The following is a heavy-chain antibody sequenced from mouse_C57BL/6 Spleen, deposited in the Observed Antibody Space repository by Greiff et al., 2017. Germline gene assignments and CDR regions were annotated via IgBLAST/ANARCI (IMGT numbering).Heavy chain of an antibody. CDR1: GYTFTDYY. D-gene: IGHD1-1*01. Sequence: EVQLQQSGPVLVKPGASVKMSCKASGYTFTDYYMNWVKQSHGKSLEWIGVINPYNGGTSYNQKFKGKGTLTVDKSSSTAYMELNSLTSEDSAVYYCASGGTTGVAPLDYWGQGTTLTVSS. J-gene: IGHJ2*01. V-gene: IGHV1-19*01. CDR2: INPYNGGT. CDR3: ASGGTTGVAPLDY.